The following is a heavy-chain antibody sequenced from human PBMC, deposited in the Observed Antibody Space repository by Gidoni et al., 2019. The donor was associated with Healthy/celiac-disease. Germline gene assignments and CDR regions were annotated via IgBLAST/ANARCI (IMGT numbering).Heavy chain of an antibody. D-gene: IGHD6-25*01. CDR3: AIDSSLIAAFDY. CDR1: GFPVSSYS. CDR2: ISISSSTI. J-gene: IGHJ4*02. V-gene: IGHV3-48*02. Sequence: EVRLVESGGGLVQPGGSLRRYCAASGFPVSSYSMNWVRQSPGKWLEWVSYISISSSTIYYADSVQGRFTISRDNAKNSLYLQMNSLRDDDTAVYYCAIDSSLIAAFDYWGQVTLVTVSS.